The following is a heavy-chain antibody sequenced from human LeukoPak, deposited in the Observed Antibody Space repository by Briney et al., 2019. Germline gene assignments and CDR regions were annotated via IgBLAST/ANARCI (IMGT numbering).Heavy chain of an antibody. CDR3: ARGLSLYYSTFPTYFDY. V-gene: IGHV3-21*01. CDR2: ISSSSSYI. J-gene: IGHJ4*02. CDR1: GFTFSSYS. D-gene: IGHD4-11*01. Sequence: GGSLRLSCAASGFTFSSYSMNWVRQAPGKGLEWVSSISSSSSYIYYADSVKGRFTISRDNAKNSLYLQMNSLRAEDTAVYYCARGLSLYYSTFPTYFDYWGQGTLVTVSS.